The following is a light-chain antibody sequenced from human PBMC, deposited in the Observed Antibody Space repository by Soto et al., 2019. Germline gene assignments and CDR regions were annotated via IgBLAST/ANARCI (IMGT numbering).Light chain of an antibody. CDR1: QRVTAN. J-gene: IGKJ1*01. CDR3: QQYNNWPPWT. CDR2: GAT. V-gene: IGKV3-15*01. Sequence: EIVMTQSPATMPVPPGQSTTLSCRASQRVTANLARYQQNPGQAPRVLFYGATTRANGTPARFSGSGSGTEFTLTISSLQSEDFAVYYCQQYNNWPPWTFGQGTKVEIK.